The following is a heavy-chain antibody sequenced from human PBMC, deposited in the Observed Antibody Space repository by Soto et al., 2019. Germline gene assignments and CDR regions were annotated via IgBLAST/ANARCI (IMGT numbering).Heavy chain of an antibody. J-gene: IGHJ4*02. CDR1: GGSISSGGYS. CDR3: PRAKASSGYYYDY. V-gene: IGHV4-30-2*01. Sequence: SETLSLTCAVSGGSISSGGYSWSWIRQPPGKGLEWIGYIYHSGSTYYNPSLKSRVTISVDRSKNKFSLKLSSVTAADTAVYYGPRAKASSGYYYDYGGQGTLVTVSS. CDR2: IYHSGST. D-gene: IGHD3-22*01.